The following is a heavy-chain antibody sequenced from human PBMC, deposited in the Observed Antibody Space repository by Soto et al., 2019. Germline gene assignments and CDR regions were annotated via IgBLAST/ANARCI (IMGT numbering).Heavy chain of an antibody. V-gene: IGHV4-4*02. Sequence: QVQLQESGPGLVKPSGTLSLTCAVSGGSISSSNWWSWVRQPPGKGLEWIGEIYHSGSTNYNPSLKRRFSIKVAXSKNQFSLKLSSVTAADTAVYYCARGISGGRHFDYWGQGTLVTVSS. J-gene: IGHJ4*02. CDR3: ARGISGGRHFDY. CDR1: GGSISSSNW. CDR2: IYHSGST. D-gene: IGHD2-15*01.